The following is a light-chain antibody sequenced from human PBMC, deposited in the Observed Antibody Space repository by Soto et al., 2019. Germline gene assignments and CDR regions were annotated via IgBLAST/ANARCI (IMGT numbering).Light chain of an antibody. CDR2: TTS. J-gene: IGKJ1*01. Sequence: EIVMTQSPATLSLSPGERATLPCRASQSVGTNLVWYQHKPGQAPSLLIYTTSTRASGVPARFSGSGSGTEFTLTINSLQTEDFGLYYCQQYNTWPRTFGQGTKVDIK. CDR3: QQYNTWPRT. CDR1: QSVGTN. V-gene: IGKV3-15*01.